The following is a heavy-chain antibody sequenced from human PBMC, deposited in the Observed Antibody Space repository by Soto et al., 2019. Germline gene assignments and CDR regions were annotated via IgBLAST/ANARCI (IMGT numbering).Heavy chain of an antibody. J-gene: IGHJ6*02. CDR2: IIPIFGTA. CDR1: AGPFSSYA. V-gene: IGHV1-69*12. CDR3: ASPRAGVVIRGYHYYGTDV. Sequence: QVQLVQSGAEVKKPGSSVKVSCKASAGPFSSYAISWVRQAPGQGLEWMGGIIPIFGTANYAQKFQGRVTITADESTSTAYMELSSLRSEDTAVYYCASPRAGVVIRGYHYYGTDVWGQGTTVTVSS. D-gene: IGHD3-3*01.